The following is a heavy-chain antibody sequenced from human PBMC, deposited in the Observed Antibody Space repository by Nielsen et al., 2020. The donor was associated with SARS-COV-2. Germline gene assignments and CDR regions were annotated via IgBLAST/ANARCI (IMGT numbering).Heavy chain of an antibody. CDR1: GFPFDDYG. Sequence: GESLKISCAASGFPFDDYGMSWVRQAPGKGLEWVAGINWNSGSTGYADSVKGRFTISRDNSKNTLYLQMNSLRAEDTAVYYCARDRGDSGYDDAFDIWGQGTMVTVSS. D-gene: IGHD5-12*01. CDR3: ARDRGDSGYDDAFDI. J-gene: IGHJ3*02. V-gene: IGHV3-20*04. CDR2: INWNSGST.